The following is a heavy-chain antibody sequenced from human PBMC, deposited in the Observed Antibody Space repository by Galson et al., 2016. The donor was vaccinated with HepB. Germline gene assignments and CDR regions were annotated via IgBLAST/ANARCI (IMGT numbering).Heavy chain of an antibody. J-gene: IGHJ6*02. CDR3: ARDHCTGGVCYSSPWYYGMDV. Sequence: SETLSLTCIVSGGSISHFYWSWIRQPPGKGLEWIGYIYYSGNTNYNPSLQSRVTISADTSKNQLSLMLSSVTAADTAVYFCARDHCTGGVCYSSPWYYGMDVGGQGTTVTVSS. CDR1: GGSISHFY. CDR2: IYYSGNT. D-gene: IGHD2-8*02. V-gene: IGHV4-59*12.